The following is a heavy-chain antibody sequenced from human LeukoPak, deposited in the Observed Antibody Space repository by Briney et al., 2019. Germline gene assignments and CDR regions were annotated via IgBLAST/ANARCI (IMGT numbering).Heavy chain of an antibody. J-gene: IGHJ4*02. CDR1: GFTFSSHA. CDR3: GRDGSGYSSGWYYFDY. D-gene: IGHD6-19*01. CDR2: ISYDGSNK. Sequence: GRSLRLFCAASGFTFSSHAVHWVRQAPGKGLEWVAVISYDGSNKHYADSVKGRFTISRDNSKNTLYLQMNSLRAEDTAVYYCGRDGSGYSSGWYYFDYWGQGTLVTVTS. V-gene: IGHV3-30-3*01.